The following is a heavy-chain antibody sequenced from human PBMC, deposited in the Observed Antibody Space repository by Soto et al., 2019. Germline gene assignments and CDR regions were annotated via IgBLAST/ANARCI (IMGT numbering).Heavy chain of an antibody. CDR3: AQSPPAVAGYFDY. CDR1: GFTFSSSG. CDR2: TSFDGSSG. D-gene: IGHD6-19*01. J-gene: IGHJ4*02. V-gene: IGHV3-30*18. Sequence: QVQLVESGGGVVQPGRSLRLSCAASGFTFSSSGMHWVRQAPGKGLEWVAVTSFDGSSGYYADSVRGRFTSSRDNSNNTLYLQMNSLRAEDTAVYYCAQSPPAVAGYFDYWGQGTLVTVSS.